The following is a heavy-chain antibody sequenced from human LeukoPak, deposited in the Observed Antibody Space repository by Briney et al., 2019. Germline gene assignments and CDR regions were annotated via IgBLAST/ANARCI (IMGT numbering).Heavy chain of an antibody. CDR1: GGSISSYY. Sequence: SETLSLTCTVSGGSISSYYWSWIRQPAGKGLEWIGRIYTSGSTNYNPSLKSRVTMSVDTSKNQFSLKLSSVTAADTAVYYCARDRDSDYSYYYYYYMDVWGKGTTVTVSS. J-gene: IGHJ6*03. CDR3: ARDRDSDYSYYYYYYMDV. D-gene: IGHD4-11*01. V-gene: IGHV4-4*07. CDR2: IYTSGST.